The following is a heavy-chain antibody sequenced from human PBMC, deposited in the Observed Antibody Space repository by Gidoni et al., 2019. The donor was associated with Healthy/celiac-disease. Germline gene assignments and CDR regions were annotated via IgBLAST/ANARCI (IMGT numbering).Heavy chain of an antibody. CDR3: ARDPDYGGNFFDY. D-gene: IGHD4-17*01. Sequence: QVQLVQSGAEVKKPGSSVKVSCKASGGTFSSYTISWVRQAPGQGLEWMGRIIPILGIANYAQKFQGRVTITADKSTSTAYMELSSLRSEDTAVYYCARDPDYGGNFFDYWGQGTLVTVSS. V-gene: IGHV1-69*08. CDR1: GGTFSSYT. J-gene: IGHJ4*02. CDR2: IIPILGIA.